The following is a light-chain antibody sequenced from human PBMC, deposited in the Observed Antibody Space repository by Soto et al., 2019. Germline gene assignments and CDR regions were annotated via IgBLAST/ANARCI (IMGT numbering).Light chain of an antibody. J-gene: IGKJ5*01. V-gene: IGKV3-20*01. CDR1: QSVGSD. CDR3: QQYGSSPPKVT. Sequence: EIVLTQSPATLSLSPGERATLSCRASQSVGSDLAWYQQKPGQAPRLLIYGASSRATGIPDRFSGSGSGTDFTLTISRLEPEDFAVYYCQQYGSSPPKVTFGQGTRLEIK. CDR2: GAS.